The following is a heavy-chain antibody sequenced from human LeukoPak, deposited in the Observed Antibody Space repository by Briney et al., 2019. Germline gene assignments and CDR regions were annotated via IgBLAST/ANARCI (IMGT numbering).Heavy chain of an antibody. Sequence: GGSLRLSCVVSGFTFSSYGMSWVRQAPGKGLEWVSAISGSGGSTYYADSVKGRFTISRDNSKNTLYLQMNSLRAEDTAVYYCAKSKLHNAPNIDYWGQGTLVTVSS. CDR2: ISGSGGST. CDR1: GFTFSSYG. CDR3: AKSKLHNAPNIDY. D-gene: IGHD2-15*01. J-gene: IGHJ4*02. V-gene: IGHV3-23*01.